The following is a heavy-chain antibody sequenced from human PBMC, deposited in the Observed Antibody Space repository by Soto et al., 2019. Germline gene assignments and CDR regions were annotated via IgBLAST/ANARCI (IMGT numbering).Heavy chain of an antibody. CDR3: AKDEYSPPDY. J-gene: IGHJ4*02. Sequence: GGSMRLSCAASGFTFCSYGMHWVRQAPGKGLEWVAVISYDGSNKYYADSVKGRFTISRDNSKNTLYLQMNSLRAEDTAVYYCAKDEYSPPDYWGQGTLVTVSS. D-gene: IGHD2-21*01. CDR1: GFTFCSYG. V-gene: IGHV3-30*18. CDR2: ISYDGSNK.